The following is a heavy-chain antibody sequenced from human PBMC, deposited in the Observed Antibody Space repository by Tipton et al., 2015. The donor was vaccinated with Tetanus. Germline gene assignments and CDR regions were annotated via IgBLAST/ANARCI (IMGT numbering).Heavy chain of an antibody. CDR3: ARDFGSYGLNWFDP. CDR2: IYTSGST. CDR1: GGSISSYY. D-gene: IGHD5-18*01. Sequence: LRLSCTVSGGSISSYYWSWIRQPAGKGLEWIGRIYTSGSTNYNPSLKSRVTMSVDTSKNQFSLKLSSVTAADTAVYYCARDFGSYGLNWFDPWGQGTLVTVSS. J-gene: IGHJ5*02. V-gene: IGHV4-4*07.